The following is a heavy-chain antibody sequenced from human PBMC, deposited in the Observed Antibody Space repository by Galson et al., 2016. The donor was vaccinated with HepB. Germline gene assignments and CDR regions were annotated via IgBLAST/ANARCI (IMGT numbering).Heavy chain of an antibody. D-gene: IGHD3-10*01. CDR2: IYPGDSET. J-gene: IGHJ6*02. CDR3: ARLGLGWEFLSYYYGMDV. V-gene: IGHV5-51*01. Sequence: QSGAEVKKPGESLKISCKGSGYTFTSYWIGWVRQMPGKGLEWMGIIYPGDSETKYSPSFQGQVTISADKSITTAYLQWSSLKASDTAMYYCARLGLGWEFLSYYYGMDVWGQGTTVIVSS. CDR1: GYTFTSYW.